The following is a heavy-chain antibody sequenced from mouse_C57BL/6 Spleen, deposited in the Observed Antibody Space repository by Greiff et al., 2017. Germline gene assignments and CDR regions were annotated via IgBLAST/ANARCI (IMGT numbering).Heavy chain of an antibody. D-gene: IGHD3-2*02. CDR1: GYTFTSYW. CDR2: IYPSDSET. V-gene: IGHV1-61*01. CDR3: ARAQATFYAMDY. J-gene: IGHJ4*01. Sequence: QVQLKQPGAELVRPGSSVKLSCKASGYTFTSYWMDWVKQRPGQGLEWIGNIYPSDSETHYNQQFKDKATLTGDKSSSTAYMQLSSLTSEDSAVYYCARAQATFYAMDYWGQGTSVTVSS.